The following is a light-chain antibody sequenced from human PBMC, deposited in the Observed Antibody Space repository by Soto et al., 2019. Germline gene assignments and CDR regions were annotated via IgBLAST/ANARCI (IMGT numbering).Light chain of an antibody. CDR1: QSVSDR. CDR2: AAS. J-gene: IGKJ1*01. Sequence: EIVMTRSPDTLSVSPGEMATLSFMASQSVSDRVVWYQQKSGQAPSLLIYAASTRAAGVPARFSGSGSGTEFTLTISSLQSEDFAVYFCQQYADWPKTFGQGTKVDIK. V-gene: IGKV3-15*01. CDR3: QQYADWPKT.